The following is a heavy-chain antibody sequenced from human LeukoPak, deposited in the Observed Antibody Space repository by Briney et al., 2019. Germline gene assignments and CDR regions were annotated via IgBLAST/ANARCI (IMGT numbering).Heavy chain of an antibody. CDR2: SSGSSGTI. V-gene: IGHV3-23*01. CDR1: GFILSNHA. CDR3: TKNVMVKRYIDY. Sequence: QPGGPMRPSCAASGFILSNHAMSCVRQAPGEELQWSAGSSGSSGTIVYEESVKGRFTISRDNSKNTLSLQMNSLRVEDTAIYYCTKNVMVKRYIDYWGQGTVVTVSS. D-gene: IGHD5-18*01. J-gene: IGHJ4*02.